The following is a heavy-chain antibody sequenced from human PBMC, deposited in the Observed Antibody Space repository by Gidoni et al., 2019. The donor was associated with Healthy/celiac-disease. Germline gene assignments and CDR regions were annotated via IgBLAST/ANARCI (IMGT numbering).Heavy chain of an antibody. V-gene: IGHV4-59*01. D-gene: IGHD3-22*01. Sequence: QVQLQESGPGLVKPSETLSLTCTVSGGSIRSYYWSWIRQPPGKRLEWIGYIYYSGSTNYNPSLKSRVTISVDTSKNQFSLKLSSVTAADTAVYYCASSYYYDSSGSRAEYFQHWGQGTLVTVSS. CDR3: ASSYYYDSSGSRAEYFQH. CDR1: GGSIRSYY. CDR2: IYYSGST. J-gene: IGHJ1*01.